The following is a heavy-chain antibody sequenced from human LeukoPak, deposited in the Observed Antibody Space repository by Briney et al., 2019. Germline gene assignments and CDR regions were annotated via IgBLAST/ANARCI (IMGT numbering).Heavy chain of an antibody. Sequence: SETLSLTCAVYGGSFSGYYWSWIRQPPGKGLEWIGEINHSGSTNYNPSLKSRVSISVDSSKNQFSLKLSSVTAADTAVYYCARPRVGYSSGWDWYFDLWGRGTLVTVSS. V-gene: IGHV4-34*01. CDR2: INHSGST. CDR1: GGSFSGYY. CDR3: ARPRVGYSSGWDWYFDL. D-gene: IGHD6-19*01. J-gene: IGHJ2*01.